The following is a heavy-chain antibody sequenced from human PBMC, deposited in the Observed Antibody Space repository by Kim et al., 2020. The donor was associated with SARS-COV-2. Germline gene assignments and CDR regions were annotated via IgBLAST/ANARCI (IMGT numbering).Heavy chain of an antibody. CDR3: ARHGGRSGSYLTVDY. V-gene: IGHV4-39*01. J-gene: IGHJ4*02. CDR2: IYYSGST. Sequence: SETLSLTCTVSGGSISSSSYYWGWIRQPPGKGLEWIGSIYYSGSTYYNPSLKSRVTISVDTSKNQFSLKLSSVTAADTAVYYCARHGGRSGSYLTVDYWGQGTLVTVSS. CDR1: GGSISSSSYY. D-gene: IGHD1-26*01.